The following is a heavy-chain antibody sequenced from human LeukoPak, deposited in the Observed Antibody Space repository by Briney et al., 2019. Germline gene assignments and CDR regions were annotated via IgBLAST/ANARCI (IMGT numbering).Heavy chain of an antibody. D-gene: IGHD6-13*01. J-gene: IGHJ4*02. CDR2: ISYDGSNK. V-gene: IGHV3-30*18. Sequence: GRSLRLSCAASGFTFRRHGMHWVRQAPGKGLEWVAVISYDGSNKNYADSVKGRFTISRDNSKNTLYLQMNSLRAEDTAVYYCAKDRSSSWSFDYWGQGTLVTVPS. CDR3: AKDRSSSWSFDY. CDR1: GFTFRRHG.